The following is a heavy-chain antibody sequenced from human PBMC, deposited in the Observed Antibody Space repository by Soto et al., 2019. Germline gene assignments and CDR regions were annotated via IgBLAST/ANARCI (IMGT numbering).Heavy chain of an antibody. Sequence: SETLSLTCTVSGGSISSGDYYWSWIRQHPGKGLEWIGYIYYSGSTNYNPSLKSRVTISVDKSKNQFSLKLSSVTAADTAVYYCANLPATSAFDYWGQGTLVTVSS. J-gene: IGHJ4*02. CDR3: ANLPATSAFDY. V-gene: IGHV4-31*09. CDR1: GGSISSGDYY. CDR2: IYYSGST. D-gene: IGHD2-2*01.